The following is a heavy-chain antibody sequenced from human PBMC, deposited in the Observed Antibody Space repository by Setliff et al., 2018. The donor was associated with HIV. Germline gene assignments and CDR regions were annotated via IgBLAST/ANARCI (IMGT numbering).Heavy chain of an antibody. V-gene: IGHV3-30*02. CDR2: IRYDGSNK. D-gene: IGHD6-19*01. Sequence: GGSLRLSCAASVFTFNNYGMNWVRQAPGKGLEWVAFIRYDGSNKYYADSVKGRFTISRDNSKNTLYLQMNSLRAEDTAVYYCAKAELSSGRYYFDYWGQGTLVTVSS. J-gene: IGHJ4*02. CDR3: AKAELSSGRYYFDY. CDR1: VFTFNNYG.